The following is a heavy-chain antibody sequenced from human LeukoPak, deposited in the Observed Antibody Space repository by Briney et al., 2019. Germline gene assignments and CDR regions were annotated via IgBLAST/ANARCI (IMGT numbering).Heavy chain of an antibody. Sequence: ASVKVSCKASGYTFTSYYMHWVRQAPGQGLEWMGIINPSGGSTSYAQKFQGRVTMTRDTSTSTVYMELRSLRSDDTAVYYCARDGTNYGGNLPFDYWGQGTLVTVSS. CDR3: ARDGTNYGGNLPFDY. CDR2: INPSGGST. V-gene: IGHV1-46*01. D-gene: IGHD4-23*01. CDR1: GYTFTSYY. J-gene: IGHJ4*02.